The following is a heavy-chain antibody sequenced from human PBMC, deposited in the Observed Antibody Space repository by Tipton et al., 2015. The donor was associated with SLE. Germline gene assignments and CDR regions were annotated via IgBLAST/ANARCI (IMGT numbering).Heavy chain of an antibody. V-gene: IGHV4-59*01. CDR2: IYYSGST. D-gene: IGHD6-25*01. CDR3: ARENRIAAAGYYYMDV. J-gene: IGHJ6*03. Sequence: TLSLTCTVSGGSISSYYWSCIRQPPGKGLEWIGYIYYSGSTNYNPSLKSRVTISVDTSKNQFSLKLSSVTAADTAVYYCARENRIAAAGYYYMDVWSKGTTVTVSS. CDR1: GGSISSYY.